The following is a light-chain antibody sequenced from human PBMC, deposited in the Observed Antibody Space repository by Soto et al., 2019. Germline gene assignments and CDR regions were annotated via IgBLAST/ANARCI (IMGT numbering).Light chain of an antibody. J-gene: IGKJ1*01. CDR3: QHYNSYSEA. CDR2: KAS. CDR1: QSISSY. V-gene: IGKV1-5*03. Sequence: IQMTQSPSSLSSSVGDRVTITCRASQSISSYLNWYQQKLGKAPKLLIYKASTLKSGVPSRFSGSGSGTEGTLTISSLKHDDGATYYCQHYNSYSEAFGQGTKVDIK.